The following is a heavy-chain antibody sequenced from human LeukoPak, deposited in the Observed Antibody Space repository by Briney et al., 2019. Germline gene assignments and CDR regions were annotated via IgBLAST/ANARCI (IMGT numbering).Heavy chain of an antibody. V-gene: IGHV3-11*04. D-gene: IGHD1-7*01. CDR2: ISSSVDTI. J-gene: IGHJ4*02. Sequence: GGSLRLSCAASGFTFSDYYMGWIRQAPGKGLEWVSYISSSVDTIYYADSVKGRFTVSRDNAKNSLYLQMNSLRAEDTAVYYCARERANWIYVTGYPQYYFDFWGQGTLVTVSS. CDR3: ARERANWIYVTGYPQYYFDF. CDR1: GFTFSDYY.